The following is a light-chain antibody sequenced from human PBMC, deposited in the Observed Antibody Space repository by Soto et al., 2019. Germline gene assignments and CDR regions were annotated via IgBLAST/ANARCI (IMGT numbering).Light chain of an antibody. J-gene: IGKJ1*01. V-gene: IGKV1-5*01. CDR3: QQYTSYSRA. CDR2: DAS. CDR1: QGLSTW. Sequence: DIQMTQSPSTLSASVGDRVTITCRASQGLSTWLAWYQQKPGKAPNLLIYDASSLESGVPSRFSGSGSGTDFTLTISGLQPDDFTTYYCQQYTSYSRAFGQGTKVDIK.